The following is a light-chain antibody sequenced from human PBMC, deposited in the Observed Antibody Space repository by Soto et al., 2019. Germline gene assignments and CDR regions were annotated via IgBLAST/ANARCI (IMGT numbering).Light chain of an antibody. J-gene: IGLJ2*01. CDR2: DFR. V-gene: IGLV2-14*01. CDR3: SSYTSSSTLVV. Sequence: QSALTQPASVSGSPGQSITISCTGTSSDVGGYNCVSGYQQHPGKAPKLMIYDFRNRPSGVSNRFSGSRSGNTASLTISGFQAEDEADYYCSSYTSSSTLVVFGGGTKLTVL. CDR1: SSDVGGYNC.